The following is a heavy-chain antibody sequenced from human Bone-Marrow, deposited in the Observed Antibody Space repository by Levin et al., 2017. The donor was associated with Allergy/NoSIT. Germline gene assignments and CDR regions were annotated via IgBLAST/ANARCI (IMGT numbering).Heavy chain of an antibody. CDR2: LSLFFSP. J-gene: IGHJ4*02. Sequence: SLKISCAVSGFTVSSNYMSWVRQAPGRVLEWVSLLSLFFSPSSSASVPGRFTISRDNSKNKLYLQMNSLRAEDTALYSCARHSGGTSAWYSRHYDYWGQGTLVTVSS. CDR3: ARHSGGTSAWYSRHYDY. V-gene: IGHV3-53*01. CDR1: GFTVSSNY. D-gene: IGHD6-19*01.